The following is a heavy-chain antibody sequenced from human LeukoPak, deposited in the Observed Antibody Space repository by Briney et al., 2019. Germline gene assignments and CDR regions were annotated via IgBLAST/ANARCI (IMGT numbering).Heavy chain of an antibody. CDR2: IKSKTDGGTT. CDR1: GFTVSNTW. J-gene: IGHJ1*01. D-gene: IGHD1-26*01. CDR3: TTDQGAGGLAEYFQH. Sequence: GGSLRLSCAAYGFTVSNTWMSWVRQAPGQGREWVGRIKSKTDGGTTDYAAPVKGRFTISGDDSRNTLYLQMNSLKTEDTAVYFCTTDQGAGGLAEYFQHWGQGTLVTVSS. V-gene: IGHV3-15*01.